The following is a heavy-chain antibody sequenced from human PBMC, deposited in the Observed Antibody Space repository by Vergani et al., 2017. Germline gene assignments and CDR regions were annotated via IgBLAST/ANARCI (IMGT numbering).Heavy chain of an antibody. CDR1: GFTFSSYS. CDR2: ISSSSSYI. J-gene: IGHJ4*02. V-gene: IGHV3-21*01. D-gene: IGHD6-19*01. Sequence: EVQLVESGGGLVKPGGSLRLSCAASGFTFSSYSMNWVRQAPGKGLEWVSSISSSSSYIYYADSVKGRFTISRDNAKNSLYLQMNSLRAEDTAVYYCARDVGSSGWNHIDYWGQGTLVTVSS. CDR3: ARDVGSSGWNHIDY.